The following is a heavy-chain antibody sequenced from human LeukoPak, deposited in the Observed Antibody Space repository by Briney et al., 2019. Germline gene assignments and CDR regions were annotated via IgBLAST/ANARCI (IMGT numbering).Heavy chain of an antibody. D-gene: IGHD6-19*01. CDR3: AKNRGIAVAASFDY. J-gene: IGHJ4*02. V-gene: IGHV3-23*01. CDR2: ISGSGGST. Sequence: GGSLRLSCAASGFTFSSYAMSWVRQAPGKGLEWVSAISGSGGSTYYADSVKGPFTISRDNSKNTLYLQMNSLRAEDTAVYYCAKNRGIAVAASFDYWGQGTLVTVSS. CDR1: GFTFSSYA.